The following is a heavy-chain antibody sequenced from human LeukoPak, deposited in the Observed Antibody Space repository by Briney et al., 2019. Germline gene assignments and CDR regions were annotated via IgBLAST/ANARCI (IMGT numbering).Heavy chain of an antibody. CDR3: TTMYYYDSSGYLEPGGTFDY. CDR1: GFTFSSYS. Sequence: GGSLRLSCAASGFTFSSYSMNWVRQAPGKGLEWVSSISSSSSYIYYADSVKGRFTISRDNAKNSLYLQMNSLKTEDTAVYYCTTMYYYDSSGYLEPGGTFDYWGQGTLVTVSS. J-gene: IGHJ4*02. D-gene: IGHD3-22*01. CDR2: ISSSSSYI. V-gene: IGHV3-21*03.